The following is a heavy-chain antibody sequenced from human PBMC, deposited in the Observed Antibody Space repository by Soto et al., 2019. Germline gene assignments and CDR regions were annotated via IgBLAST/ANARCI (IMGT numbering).Heavy chain of an antibody. V-gene: IGHV1-69*02. CDR1: GGTFSSYT. Sequence: QVQLVQSGAEVKKPGSSVKVSCKASGGTFSSYTISWVRQAPGQGLEWMGRIIPILGIANYAQKFQGRVTITADKSTSTAYMELSSLRSEDTAVYYCAGGVFEASGYTRDDAFDIWGQGTMVTVSS. D-gene: IGHD2-2*02. J-gene: IGHJ3*02. CDR3: AGGVFEASGYTRDDAFDI. CDR2: IIPILGIA.